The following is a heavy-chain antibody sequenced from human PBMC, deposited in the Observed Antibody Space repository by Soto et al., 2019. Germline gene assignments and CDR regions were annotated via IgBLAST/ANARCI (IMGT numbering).Heavy chain of an antibody. J-gene: IGHJ6*02. V-gene: IGHV3-30*18. D-gene: IGHD2-8*01. CDR2: ISYDGSNK. CDR1: GFTFSSYG. Sequence: QVQLVESGGGVVQPGRSLRLSCAASGFTFSSYGMHWVRQAPGKGLEWVAVISYDGSNKYYADSVKGRITISRHNSKNTLYLQMNSLTADDTAVYYCANKVSYYYYYGMDVWVQGTTVTVSS. CDR3: ANKVSYYYYYGMDV.